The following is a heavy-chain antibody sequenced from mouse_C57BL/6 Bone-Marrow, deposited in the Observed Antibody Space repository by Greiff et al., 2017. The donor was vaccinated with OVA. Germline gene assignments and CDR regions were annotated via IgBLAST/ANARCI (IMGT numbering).Heavy chain of an antibody. V-gene: IGHV1-54*01. CDR3: ARSRGY. J-gene: IGHJ2*01. CDR1: GYAFTNYL. CDR2: INPGSGGT. Sequence: VQRVESGAELVRPGTSVKVSCKASGYAFTNYLIEWVKQRPGQGLEWIGVINPGSGGTNYNEKFKGKATLTADKSSSTAYMQLSSLTSEDSAVYFCARSRGYWGQGTTLTVSS.